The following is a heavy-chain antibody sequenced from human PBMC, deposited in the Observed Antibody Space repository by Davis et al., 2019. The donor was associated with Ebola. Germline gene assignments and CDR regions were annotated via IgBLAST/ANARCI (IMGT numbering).Heavy chain of an antibody. CDR1: GCSISSGGYY. Sequence: SETLSLTCTVSGCSISSGGYYWSWIRQHPGKGLEWIGYIYYSGSTYYNPSLKSRVTISVDTSKNQFSLKLSSVTAADTAVYYCARDHTHGMDVWGQGTTVTVSS. J-gene: IGHJ6*02. CDR3: ARDHTHGMDV. CDR2: IYYSGST. V-gene: IGHV4-31*03. D-gene: IGHD5-18*01.